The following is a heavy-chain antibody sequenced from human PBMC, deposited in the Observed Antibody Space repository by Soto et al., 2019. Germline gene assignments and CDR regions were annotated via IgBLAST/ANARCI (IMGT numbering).Heavy chain of an antibody. CDR3: AGVPCR. V-gene: IGHV4-30-2*01. J-gene: IGHJ4*02. CDR1: GGSISSGGYY. CDR2: LDHSGGT. Sequence: QLQLQESGSGLVKPSQTLALTCAASGGSISSGGYYRRWNRQPPGKGLEWIGDLDHSGGTYYNPSLKSRVTISVDRSKNQFSLELSAVTAADTAVYSCAGVPCRWGQGTLVTVSS.